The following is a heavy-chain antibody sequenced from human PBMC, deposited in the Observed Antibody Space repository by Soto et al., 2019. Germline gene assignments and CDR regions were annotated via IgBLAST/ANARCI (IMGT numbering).Heavy chain of an antibody. D-gene: IGHD2-2*01. V-gene: IGHV3-49*03. CDR2: IRSKGYGGTT. CDR1: GFTFGDFG. J-gene: IGHJ6*02. CDR3: PSLTSWSQEYYYGMDV. Sequence: PGGSLRLSCTGSGFTFGDFGMSWFRQAPGKGLEWLSFIRSKGYGGTTESAASVRGRFITSRDDSKSIAYLQMNSLKTEDTAVYYCPSLTSWSQEYYYGMDVWGQGTTVTVSS.